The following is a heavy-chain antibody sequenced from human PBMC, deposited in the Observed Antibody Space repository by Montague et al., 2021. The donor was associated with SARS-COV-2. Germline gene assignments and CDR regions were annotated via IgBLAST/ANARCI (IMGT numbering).Heavy chain of an antibody. CDR2: IYYSGST. CDR1: GGSISSYY. V-gene: IGHV4-59*01. D-gene: IGHD6-19*01. CDR3: ARGSGWMGNAFDI. Sequence: SETLSLTCTVSGGSISSYYWSWIRQPPGKGLEWIGNIYYSGSTNYNPSXKSRVTISVDTSKNQFSLKLSSVTAADTVVYYCARGSGWMGNAFDIWGQGTMVTVSS. J-gene: IGHJ3*02.